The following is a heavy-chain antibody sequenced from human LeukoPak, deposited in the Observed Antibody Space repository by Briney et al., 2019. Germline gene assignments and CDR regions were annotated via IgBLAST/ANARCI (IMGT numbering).Heavy chain of an antibody. CDR1: QFNFSNYW. V-gene: IGHV3-74*03. CDR3: ARSLGYYYDSSGTTDY. CDR2: INTDMTSP. Sequence: GGSLRLSCTASQFNFSNYWMHWVRQAPGKGLEWVSRINTDMTSPTYADSVKGRFTISRDNAKNTLYLQMDSLGVEDTAVYYCARSLGYYYDSSGTTDYWGQGTLVTVSS. J-gene: IGHJ4*02. D-gene: IGHD3-22*01.